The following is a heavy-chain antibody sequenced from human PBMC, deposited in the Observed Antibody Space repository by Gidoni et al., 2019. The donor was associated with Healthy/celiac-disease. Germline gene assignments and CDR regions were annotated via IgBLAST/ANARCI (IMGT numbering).Heavy chain of an antibody. J-gene: IGHJ3*02. D-gene: IGHD3-3*01. V-gene: IGHV4-59*08. CDR2: IYYSGST. CDR3: ARHRYDFWSGSDAFDI. CDR1: GGSISSYY. Sequence: QVQLPESGPGLVKPSETLSLTCTVSGGSISSYYWSWIRQPPGKGLEWIGYIYYSGSTNYNPSLKSRVTISVDTSKNQFSLKLSSVTAADTAVYYCARHRYDFWSGSDAFDIWGQGTMVTVSS.